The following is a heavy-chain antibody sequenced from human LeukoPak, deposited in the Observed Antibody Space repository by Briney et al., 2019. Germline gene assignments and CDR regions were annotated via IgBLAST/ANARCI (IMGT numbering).Heavy chain of an antibody. Sequence: GGSLRLSCAASGFTFSSYAMNWVRQAPGKGLEWVSSISSSSTYIYYPDSVKGRFTISRDNAKSSLFLQMDSLRAEDTAVYYCAFFEMVGPTDFDYWGQGTLVTVSS. D-gene: IGHD1-26*01. CDR1: GFTFSSYA. CDR3: AFFEMVGPTDFDY. CDR2: ISSSSTYI. V-gene: IGHV3-21*01. J-gene: IGHJ4*02.